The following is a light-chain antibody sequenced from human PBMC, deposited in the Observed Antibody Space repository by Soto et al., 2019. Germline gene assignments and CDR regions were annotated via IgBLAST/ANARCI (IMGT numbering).Light chain of an antibody. CDR2: AVS. CDR3: RSYTCDTNVPCV. J-gene: IGLJ1*01. CDR1: TSDVGGSNY. V-gene: IGLV2-14*01. Sequence: QSALTQPASASGSPGQSITISCTGTTSDVGGSNYVSWYQHHPGKAPKLMVHAVSNRPSGVSDRFFGSKSGNTASLTISGLQAEDGADDYCRSYTCDTNVPCVFGPGTKLTVL.